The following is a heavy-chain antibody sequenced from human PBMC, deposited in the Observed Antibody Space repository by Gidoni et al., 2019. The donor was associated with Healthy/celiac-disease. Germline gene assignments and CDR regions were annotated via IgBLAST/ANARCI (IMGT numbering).Heavy chain of an antibody. V-gene: IGHV3-66*01. CDR2: IYSGGST. Sequence: EVQLVESGGGLVQPGGSLRLSCAAPGFTVSSNYMSWVRQAPGKGLEWVSVIYSGGSTYYADSVKGRFTISRDNSKNTLYLQMNSLRAEDTAVYYCARGGGSYPYYYYYMDVWGKGTTVTVSS. J-gene: IGHJ6*03. CDR3: ARGGGSYPYYYYYMDV. D-gene: IGHD1-26*01. CDR1: GFTVSSNY.